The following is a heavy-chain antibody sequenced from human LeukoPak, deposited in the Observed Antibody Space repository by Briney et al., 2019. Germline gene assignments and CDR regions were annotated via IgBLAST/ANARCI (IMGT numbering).Heavy chain of an antibody. CDR3: AKVVMTSANWFDP. V-gene: IGHV1-69*06. D-gene: IGHD2-2*01. CDR1: GGTFSSYA. Sequence: ASVKVSCKASGGTFSSYAISWVRQAPGQGLEWMGGIIPIFGTANYAQKFQGRVTITADKSTSTAYMELSSLRSEDTAIHYCAKVVMTSANWFDPWGQGTLVTVSS. J-gene: IGHJ5*02. CDR2: IIPIFGTA.